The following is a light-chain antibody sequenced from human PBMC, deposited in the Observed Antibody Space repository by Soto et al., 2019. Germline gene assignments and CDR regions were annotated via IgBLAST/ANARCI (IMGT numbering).Light chain of an antibody. Sequence: EIVLTQFPGTLSLSPGERATLSCRASQSISNSYLAWYQQKPGQAPTLLIYGASTRATGIPDRFSGSGSGTDFALTISRLEPEDFAVFYCHQCDSSPWTFGQGTKVDIK. J-gene: IGKJ1*01. CDR1: QSISNSY. CDR3: HQCDSSPWT. CDR2: GAS. V-gene: IGKV3-20*01.